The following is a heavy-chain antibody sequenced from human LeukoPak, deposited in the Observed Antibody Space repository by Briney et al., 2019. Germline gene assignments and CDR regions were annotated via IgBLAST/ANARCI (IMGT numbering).Heavy chain of an antibody. V-gene: IGHV3-43D*03. D-gene: IGHD4-17*01. CDR2: ISWDGGST. CDR3: TTSDYGDSSVDY. Sequence: PGGSLRLSCAASGFTFDDYAMHWVRQAPGKGLEWVSLISWDGGSTYYADSVEGRFTISRDNAKSSVFLQMNNLRAEDTAVYYCTTSDYGDSSVDYWGQGTLVTVSS. J-gene: IGHJ4*02. CDR1: GFTFDDYA.